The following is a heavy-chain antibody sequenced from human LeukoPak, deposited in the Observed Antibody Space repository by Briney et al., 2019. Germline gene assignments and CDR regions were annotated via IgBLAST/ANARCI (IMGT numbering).Heavy chain of an antibody. CDR2: IYHSGST. D-gene: IGHD6-13*01. J-gene: IGHJ4*02. V-gene: IGHV4-30-2*01. CDR3: ARDQEAAGTDY. Sequence: SETLSLTCTVSGGSISSGGYYWSWIRQPPGKGLEWIGYIYHSGSTYYHPSLKSRVTISVDRSKNQFSLKLSSVTAADTAVYYCARDQEAAGTDYWGQGTLVTVSS. CDR1: GGSISSGGYY.